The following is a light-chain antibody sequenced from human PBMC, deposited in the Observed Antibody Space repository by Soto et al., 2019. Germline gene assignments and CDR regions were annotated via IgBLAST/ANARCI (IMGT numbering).Light chain of an antibody. CDR1: QSVSIC. CDR3: KQSRRWTKWR. Sequence: ISLTQSPATLSLSPGERSTLSCRASQSVSICLAWYQQRPRHAPRLLIYDASNSATGIPARLRASGSATDLTMSISSVEHEDFEVYYCKQSRRWTKWRFGQGIKVDIK. CDR2: DAS. J-gene: IGKJ1*01. V-gene: IGKV3-11*01.